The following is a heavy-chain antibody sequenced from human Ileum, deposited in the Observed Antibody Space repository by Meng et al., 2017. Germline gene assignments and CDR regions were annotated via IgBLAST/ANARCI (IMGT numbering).Heavy chain of an antibody. Sequence: GESLKISCAASGFTFSSYEMNWVRQAPGRGLEWISYISTSGDTTLYADSVKGRFTVSRDNAKNSLFLQMNSLRAEDTALYYCARDQGSRTSDVESGFDHWGQGTLVTVSS. V-gene: IGHV3-48*03. CDR1: GFTFSSYE. CDR2: ISTSGDTT. D-gene: IGHD1-1*01. J-gene: IGHJ4*02. CDR3: ARDQGSRTSDVESGFDH.